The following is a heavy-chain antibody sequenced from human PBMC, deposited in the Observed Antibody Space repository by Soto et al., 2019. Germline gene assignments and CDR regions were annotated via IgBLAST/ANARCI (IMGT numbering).Heavy chain of an antibody. CDR1: GGSISSGGYY. Sequence: SETLSLTCTVSGGSISSGGYYWSWIRQHPGKGLEWIGYIYYSGSTYYNPSLKSRVTISVDTSKNQFSLKLSSVTAADTAVYYCARGRGYSGYGLWLFYYFDYWGQGTLVTVSS. CDR2: IYYSGST. CDR3: ARGRGYSGYGLWLFYYFDY. V-gene: IGHV4-31*03. D-gene: IGHD5-12*01. J-gene: IGHJ4*02.